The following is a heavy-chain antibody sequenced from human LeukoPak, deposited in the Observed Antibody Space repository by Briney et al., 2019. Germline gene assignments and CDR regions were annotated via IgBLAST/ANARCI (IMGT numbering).Heavy chain of an antibody. J-gene: IGHJ5*02. CDR2: IKEDGSEK. CDR3: ARGHLDRSMVRGVWGNWFDP. V-gene: IGHV3-7*01. D-gene: IGHD3-10*01. Sequence: GGSLRLSCAASGLTFSSYWMSWVRQAPGKGLEWVANIKEDGSEKYYVDSVKGRFTISRDNAKNSLYLQMNSLRAEDTAVYYCARGHLDRSMVRGVWGNWFDPWGQGTLVTVSS. CDR1: GLTFSSYW.